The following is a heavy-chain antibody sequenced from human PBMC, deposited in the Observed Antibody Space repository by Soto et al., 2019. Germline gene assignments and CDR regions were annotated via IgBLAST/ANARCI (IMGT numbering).Heavy chain of an antibody. V-gene: IGHV4-61*01. J-gene: IGHJ1*01. CDR3: ARSPQERFRRLGELSKAEYFQH. Sequence: SETLSLTCSVSGGSVSSGSYYWSWIRQPPGKGLEWIGYIYYSGSTNYNPSLKSRVTISVDTSKNQFSLKLSSVTAADTAVYYCARSPQERFRRLGELSKAEYFQHWGQGTLVTVSS. CDR1: GGSVSSGSYY. D-gene: IGHD3-16*02. CDR2: IYYSGST.